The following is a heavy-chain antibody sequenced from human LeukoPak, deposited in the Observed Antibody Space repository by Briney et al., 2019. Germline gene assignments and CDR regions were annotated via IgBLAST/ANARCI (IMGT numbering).Heavy chain of an antibody. CDR2: ISGSGGST. CDR3: ATLVGATRGGDY. V-gene: IGHV3-23*01. CDR1: GFTFSSYA. Sequence: PGGSLRLSCAASGFTFSSYAMSWVRQAPGKGLEWVSAISGSGGSTYYADSVKGRFTISRDNSKNTLYLQMNSLRAEDTAVYYCATLVGATRGGDYWGQGTLVTVSS. J-gene: IGHJ4*02. D-gene: IGHD1-26*01.